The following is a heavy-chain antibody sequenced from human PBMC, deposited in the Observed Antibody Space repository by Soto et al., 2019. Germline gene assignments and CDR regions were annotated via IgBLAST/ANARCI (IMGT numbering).Heavy chain of an antibody. Sequence: GGSLRISCKGSGYSFTSYWIGWVRQMPGKGLEWMGIIYPGDSDTRYSPSFQGQVTISADKSISTAYLQWSSLKASDTAMYYCARRRRSYDLRSGHKYYRMDVCGQGNPVTVYS. V-gene: IGHV5-51*01. CDR1: GYSFTSYW. D-gene: IGHD3-3*01. CDR2: IYPGDSDT. CDR3: ARRRRSYDLRSGHKYYRMDV. J-gene: IGHJ6*02.